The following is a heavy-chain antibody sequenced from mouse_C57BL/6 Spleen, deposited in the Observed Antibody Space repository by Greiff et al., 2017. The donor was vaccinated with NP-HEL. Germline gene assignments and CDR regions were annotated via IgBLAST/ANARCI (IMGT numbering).Heavy chain of an antibody. CDR2: IYPGDGDT. D-gene: IGHD2-1*01. CDR1: GYAFSSSW. J-gene: IGHJ3*01. CDR3: ARWGYCNYEAWFAY. V-gene: IGHV1-82*01. Sequence: VQLQQSGPELVKPGASVKISCKASGYAFSSSWMNWVKQRPGKGLEWIGRIYPGDGDTNYNGKFKGKATLTADTSSSTAYMQLSSLTSEDSAVYFCARWGYCNYEAWFAYWGQGTLVTVSA.